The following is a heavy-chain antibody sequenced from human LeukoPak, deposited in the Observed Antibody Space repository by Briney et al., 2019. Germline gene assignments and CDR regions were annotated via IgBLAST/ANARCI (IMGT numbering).Heavy chain of an antibody. CDR3: LFGVAI. V-gene: IGHV3-30*02. CDR1: RFTFSSYG. J-gene: IGHJ3*02. Sequence: GGSLRLSCAACRFTFSSYGMHWVRQAPGKGLEWVAFIRYDGSNKYYADSVKGRFTISRDNSKNTLYLQMNSLRAEDTAVYYCLFGVAIWGQGTMVTVSS. CDR2: IRYDGSNK. D-gene: IGHD3-3*01.